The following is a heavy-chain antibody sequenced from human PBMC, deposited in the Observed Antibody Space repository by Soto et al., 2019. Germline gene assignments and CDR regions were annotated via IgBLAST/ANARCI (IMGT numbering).Heavy chain of an antibody. CDR3: ARDMDKTTGVAGPDY. D-gene: IGHD6-19*01. Sequence: EVQLVDSGGGFVQPGGSLRLSCVACGFDLSDYSMNWVRQAPGKGLEWVSYISRTTDFIYYADSVKGRFTISRDNAKNSLSLQMNSLRDEDTAVYYCARDMDKTTGVAGPDYWGQGTLVTVSS. V-gene: IGHV3-48*02. CDR1: GFDLSDYS. CDR2: ISRTTDFI. J-gene: IGHJ4*02.